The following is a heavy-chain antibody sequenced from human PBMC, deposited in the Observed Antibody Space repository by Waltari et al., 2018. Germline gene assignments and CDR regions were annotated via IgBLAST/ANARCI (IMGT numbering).Heavy chain of an antibody. CDR3: ARDGSLYDSSGYPFDY. CDR2: IYHSGST. CDR1: GYSVSSGYS. V-gene: IGHV4-38-2*02. D-gene: IGHD3-22*01. J-gene: IGHJ4*02. Sequence: QVQLQESGPGGVKPSETLSLTCAVCGYSVSSGYSWGWIRQPPGKGLEWIGSIYHSGSTYYNPSLKSRVTISVDTSKNQFSLKLSSVTAADTAVYYCARDGSLYDSSGYPFDYWGQGTLVTVSS.